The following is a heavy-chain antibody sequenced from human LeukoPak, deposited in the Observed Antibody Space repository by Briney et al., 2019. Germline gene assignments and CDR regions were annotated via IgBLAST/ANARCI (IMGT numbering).Heavy chain of an antibody. D-gene: IGHD6-13*01. Sequence: ASVKVSCKASGYSFTGYYMHWVRQAPGQGLEWMGWINPDSGGTKYAQKFQGRVTMTRDTSTSTVYMELSSLRSEDTAVFYCARDLRRVAGTGPYGMDVWGQGTTVTVS. J-gene: IGHJ6*02. CDR1: GYSFTGYY. V-gene: IGHV1-2*02. CDR2: INPDSGGT. CDR3: ARDLRRVAGTGPYGMDV.